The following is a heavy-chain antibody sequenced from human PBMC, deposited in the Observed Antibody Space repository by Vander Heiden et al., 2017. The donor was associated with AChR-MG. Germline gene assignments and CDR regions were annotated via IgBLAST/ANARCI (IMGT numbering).Heavy chain of an antibody. D-gene: IGHD3-3*01. J-gene: IGHJ4*02. CDR3: AKGIADEMRGSGSYTGY. Sequence: EVQLFESGGGLVQPGGSLILSCPASAFTFSSYGMSWVRQAPGKGLEWVSAISGSGGSTYYADSVKGRFTISRDNSKNTLYLQLNSLSAEDTAVYYCAKGIADEMRGSGSYTGYWGQGRLVTVSS. CDR1: AFTFSSYG. CDR2: ISGSGGST. V-gene: IGHV3-23*01.